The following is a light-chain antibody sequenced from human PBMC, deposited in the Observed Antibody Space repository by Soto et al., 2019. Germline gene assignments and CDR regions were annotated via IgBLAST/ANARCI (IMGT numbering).Light chain of an antibody. V-gene: IGLV2-11*01. CDR2: DVN. CDR1: SSDVGGYHY. J-gene: IGLJ2*01. Sequence: QSVLTQPRSVSGSPGRSVTLSCTGTSSDVGGYHYVSWYQHHRGKAPKIIIYDVNKRPSGVPDRFSGSKSGNTASLTISGLQTEDEADYYCCSYAGSYTLVFGGGTQLTVL. CDR3: CSYAGSYTLV.